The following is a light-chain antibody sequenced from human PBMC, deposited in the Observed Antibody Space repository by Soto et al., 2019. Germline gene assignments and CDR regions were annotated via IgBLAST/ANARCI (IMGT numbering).Light chain of an antibody. J-gene: IGKJ1*01. CDR2: GTI. CDR3: QQYGSPLWT. Sequence: EIVLTQSPGTLSLSPGERATLSCRATQSITSSYLAWYQQKPGQAPRLLISGTISRATGIPERFSGSGSGTDFTLTISRLEPEDFAVYYCQQYGSPLWTLGQGTKVEIK. CDR1: QSITSSY. V-gene: IGKV3-20*01.